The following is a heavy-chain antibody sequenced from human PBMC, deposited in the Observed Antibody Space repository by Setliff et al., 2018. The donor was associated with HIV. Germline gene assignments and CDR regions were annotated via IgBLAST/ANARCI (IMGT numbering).Heavy chain of an antibody. Sequence: GGSLRLSCAASGFTFSSYGMHWVRQAPGKGLEWVTFIRSDGSDKFYADSVKGRFTISRDNSKNTLFLQMNSLRSEDTAVYYCAKEDQRVTSVDYWGQGTPVTVSS. CDR3: AKEDQRVTSVDY. CDR1: GFTFSSYG. V-gene: IGHV3-30*02. CDR2: IRSDGSDK. D-gene: IGHD2-2*01. J-gene: IGHJ4*02.